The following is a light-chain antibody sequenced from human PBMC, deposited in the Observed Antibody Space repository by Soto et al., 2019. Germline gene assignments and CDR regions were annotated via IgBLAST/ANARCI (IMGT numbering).Light chain of an antibody. Sequence: ETVLTQSPGTLSLSPGARATLSCRVSQSIGRTYLAWYQQRPGQAPRLLLYGASSRATGIPDRFDGGGSGTDLTLTISRLEPEDFEVYYCQQYASRPWTFGQGTKVDTK. V-gene: IGKV3-20*01. J-gene: IGKJ1*01. CDR1: QSIGRTY. CDR2: GAS. CDR3: QQYASRPWT.